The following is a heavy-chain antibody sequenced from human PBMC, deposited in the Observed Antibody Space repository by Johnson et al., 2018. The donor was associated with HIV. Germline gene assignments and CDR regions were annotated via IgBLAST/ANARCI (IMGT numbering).Heavy chain of an antibody. CDR3: AREYDAFDI. J-gene: IGHJ3*02. V-gene: IGHV3-66*01. CDR1: GFTFKNAW. CDR2: IYSGGST. Sequence: VQLVESGGDLIKPGGSLRLSCAASGFTFKNAWMTWVRQVPGKGLEWVSVIYSGGSTYYADSVKGRFTISRDNSKNSLYLQMNSLRAEDTAVYYCAREYDAFDIWGQGTMVTVSS.